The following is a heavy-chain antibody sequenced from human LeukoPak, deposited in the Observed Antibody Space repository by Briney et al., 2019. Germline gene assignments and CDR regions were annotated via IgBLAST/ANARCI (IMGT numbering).Heavy chain of an antibody. CDR1: GFTVSSNY. Sequence: GGSLRLSCAASGFTVSSNYMSWVRQAPRKGLEWVSIIYSGGRTYYADSVKGRFTISRDNSNNTLYLQMNSLRAEDTAVYYCARTVYYGDKDWFDPWGQGTLVTVSS. D-gene: IGHD4-17*01. V-gene: IGHV3-53*01. J-gene: IGHJ5*02. CDR3: ARTVYYGDKDWFDP. CDR2: IYSGGRT.